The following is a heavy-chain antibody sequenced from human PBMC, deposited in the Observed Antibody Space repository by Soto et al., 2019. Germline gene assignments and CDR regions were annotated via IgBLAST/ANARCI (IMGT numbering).Heavy chain of an antibody. CDR1: GYSFTRYW. CDR2: IDPSDSYT. Sequence: GESLKISCKGSGYSFTRYWIGWVRQMPGKGLEWMGRIDPSDSYTNYSPSFQGHVTISADKSISTAYLQWSSLKASDTAMYYCASHPSDSYGSLVDYWGQGTLVTVSS. J-gene: IGHJ4*02. CDR3: ASHPSDSYGSLVDY. D-gene: IGHD5-18*01. V-gene: IGHV5-10-1*01.